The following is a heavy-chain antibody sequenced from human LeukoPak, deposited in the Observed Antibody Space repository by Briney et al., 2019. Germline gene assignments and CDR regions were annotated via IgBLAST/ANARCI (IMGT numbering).Heavy chain of an antibody. J-gene: IGHJ5*02. CDR3: ARRRITMVRGVKNWFDP. D-gene: IGHD3-10*01. V-gene: IGHV4-34*01. Sequence: SETLSLTCAVYGGSFSGYYWSWIRQPPGKGLEWIGEINHSGSTNYNPSLKSRVTISVDTSKNQFSLKLSSVTAADTAVYYCARRRITMVRGVKNWFDPWGQGTLVTVSS. CDR1: GGSFSGYY. CDR2: INHSGST.